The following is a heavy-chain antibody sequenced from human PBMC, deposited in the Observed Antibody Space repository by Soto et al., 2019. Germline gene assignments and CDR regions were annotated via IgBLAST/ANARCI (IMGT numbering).Heavy chain of an antibody. CDR3: ARVRRLRFLEWLLPHFDY. CDR2: ISYDGSNK. D-gene: IGHD3-3*01. J-gene: IGHJ4*02. Sequence: GGSLRLSCASSGFTFSSYAMHLVRQAPGKGLEWVAVISYDGSNKYYADSVKGRFTISRDNSKNTLYLQMNSLRAEDTAVYYCARVRRLRFLEWLLPHFDYWGQGTLVTVSS. V-gene: IGHV3-30-3*01. CDR1: GFTFSSYA.